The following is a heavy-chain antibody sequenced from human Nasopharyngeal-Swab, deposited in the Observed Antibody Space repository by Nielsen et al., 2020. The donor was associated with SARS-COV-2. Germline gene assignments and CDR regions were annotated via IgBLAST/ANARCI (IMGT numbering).Heavy chain of an antibody. CDR2: IKSKTDGGTT. CDR1: GFTFSSYW. Sequence: GESLKISCAASGFTFSSYWMSWVRQAPGKGLEWVGRIKSKTDGGTTDYAAPVKGRFTISRDDSKNTLYLQMNSLKTEDTAVYYCTTLYSNYAFYYYYIDGWGKGNTVTVSS. D-gene: IGHD4-11*01. CDR3: TTLYSNYAFYYYYIDG. J-gene: IGHJ6*03. V-gene: IGHV3-15*01.